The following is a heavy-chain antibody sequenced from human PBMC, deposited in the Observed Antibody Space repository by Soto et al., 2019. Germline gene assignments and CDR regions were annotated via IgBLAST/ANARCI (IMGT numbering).Heavy chain of an antibody. J-gene: IGHJ4*02. Sequence: HVQLQESGPGLVKPSQTLSLTCTVSDGSISSGDYYWSWIRQPPGKALEWNGYIYYTGSTHHSPALKSRLTISVDTSKNQFSLKLTSAVAADAAVYHWGRLSDFWSDYYSPYFEHWGQRTLVTGS. V-gene: IGHV4-30-4*01. CDR3: GRLSDFWSDYYSPYFEH. D-gene: IGHD3-3*01. CDR2: IYYTGST. CDR1: DGSISSGDYY.